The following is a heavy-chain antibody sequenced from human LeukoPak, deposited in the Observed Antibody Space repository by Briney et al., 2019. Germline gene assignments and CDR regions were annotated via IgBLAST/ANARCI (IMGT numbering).Heavy chain of an antibody. D-gene: IGHD1-1*01. CDR1: GGSISSGSYY. Sequence: PSETLSLTCTVSGGSISSGSYYWSWIRQPAGKGLEWIGRIYTSGSTNYNPSLKSRVTISVDTSKNQFSLKLSSVTAADTAAYYCARGPGVRRPFDYWGQGTLVTVSS. CDR3: ARGPGVRRPFDY. V-gene: IGHV4-61*02. J-gene: IGHJ4*02. CDR2: IYTSGST.